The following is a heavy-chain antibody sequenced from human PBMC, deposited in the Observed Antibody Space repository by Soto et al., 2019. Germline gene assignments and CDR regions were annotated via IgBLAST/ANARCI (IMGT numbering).Heavy chain of an antibody. D-gene: IGHD3-10*02. CDR1: GFTFSSYS. J-gene: IGHJ4*02. CDR2: FRAGGDDGTT. CDR3: VKKVNSCSGSKYFDY. V-gene: IGHV3-23*01. Sequence: GGSLRLSCVASGFTFSSYSMSWVRQAPGKGLEWVSGFRAGGDDGTTYYADSVKGRFTISRDNSKNTLFLQMNSLRAEHTAIYYCVKKVNSCSGSKYFDYFGQGTPVPASS.